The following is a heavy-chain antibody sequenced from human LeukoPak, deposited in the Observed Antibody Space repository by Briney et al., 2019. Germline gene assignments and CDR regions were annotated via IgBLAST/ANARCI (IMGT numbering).Heavy chain of an antibody. J-gene: IGHJ3*02. D-gene: IGHD2-2*01. CDR1: GYTFTGYY. CDR3: ASSVYQSRVVPVQNAFDI. V-gene: IGHV1-46*01. Sequence: GASVKVSCKASGYTFTGYYMHWVRQAPGQGLEWMGIINPSGGSTSYAQKFQGSVTMTRDTSTSTVYMELSSLRSEDTAVYYCASSVYQSRVVPVQNAFDIWGQGTMVTVSS. CDR2: INPSGGST.